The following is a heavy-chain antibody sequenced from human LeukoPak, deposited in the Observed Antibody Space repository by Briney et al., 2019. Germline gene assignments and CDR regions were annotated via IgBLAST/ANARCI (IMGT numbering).Heavy chain of an antibody. V-gene: IGHV3-74*01. CDR2: INSDGSDT. J-gene: IGHJ4*02. D-gene: IGHD7-27*01. CDR1: GFTFRNHW. Sequence: HPGGSLRLXCAASGFTFRNHWMHWVRQAPGKVLVWVARINSDGSDTSHADSVEGRFTISRDNAKDTLYLQMNSLRVEDTAVYYCARNNWGIDYWGQGTLVAVSS. CDR3: ARNNWGIDY.